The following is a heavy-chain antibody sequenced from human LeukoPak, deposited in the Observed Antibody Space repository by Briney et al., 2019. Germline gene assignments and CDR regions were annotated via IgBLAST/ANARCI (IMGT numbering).Heavy chain of an antibody. J-gene: IGHJ4*02. V-gene: IGHV3-11*05. D-gene: IGHD3-10*01. Sequence: PGGSLSFSCAASGFTFSDYYMSWIRQAPGKGLERVSYISSSSSYTNYADSVKGRFTISRDNAKNSLYLQMNSLRAEDTAVYYCARDQGLYGSATFPDGKFDYWSQGTLVTVSS. CDR2: ISSSSSYT. CDR3: ARDQGLYGSATFPDGKFDY. CDR1: GFTFSDYY.